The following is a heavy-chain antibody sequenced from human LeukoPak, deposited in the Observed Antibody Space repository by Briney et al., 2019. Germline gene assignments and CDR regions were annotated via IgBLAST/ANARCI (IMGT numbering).Heavy chain of an antibody. J-gene: IGHJ6*04. Sequence: GGSLRLSCAASGFTFNYYSMNWVRQAPGKGLEWVASISSGSNYIHYADSVKGRFTISRDNAKNSLYLQMNSLRAEDTAVYYCAELGITMIGGVWGKGTTVTISS. CDR2: ISSGSNYI. CDR3: AELGITMIGGV. D-gene: IGHD3-10*02. CDR1: GFTFNYYS. V-gene: IGHV3-21*01.